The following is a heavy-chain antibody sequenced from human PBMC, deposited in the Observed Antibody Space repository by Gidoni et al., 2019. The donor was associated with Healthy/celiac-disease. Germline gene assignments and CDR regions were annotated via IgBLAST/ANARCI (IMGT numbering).Heavy chain of an antibody. J-gene: IGHJ4*02. CDR3: VKYGSGSYYKKREFDY. D-gene: IGHD3-10*01. CDR1: GFTFSSYA. V-gene: IGHV3-64D*06. CDR2: ISSNGGST. Sequence: EVQLVESGGGLVQPGGSLRLSCSASGFTFSSYAMHWVRQAPGKGLEYVSAISSNGGSTYYADSVKGRFTISRDNSKNTLYLQMSSLRAEDTAVYYCVKYGSGSYYKKREFDYWGQGTLVTVSS.